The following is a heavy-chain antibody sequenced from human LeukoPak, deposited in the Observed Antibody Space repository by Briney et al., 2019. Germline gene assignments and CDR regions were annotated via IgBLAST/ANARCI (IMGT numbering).Heavy chain of an antibody. CDR2: IYTSGST. CDR3: ARAGLVLGYCSSTSCYAWFDP. V-gene: IGHV4-4*07. J-gene: IGHJ5*02. Sequence: PSETLSLTCTVSGGSISSYYWSWIRQPAGKGLEWIGRIYTSGSTNYNPSLKSRVTMSVDTSKNQFSLKLSSVTAADTAVYYYARAGLVLGYCSSTSCYAWFDPWGQGTLVTVSS. CDR1: GGSISSYY. D-gene: IGHD2-2*01.